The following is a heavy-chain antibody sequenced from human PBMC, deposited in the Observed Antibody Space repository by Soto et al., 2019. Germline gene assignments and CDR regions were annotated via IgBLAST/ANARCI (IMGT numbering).Heavy chain of an antibody. V-gene: IGHV1-69*13. D-gene: IGHD6-13*01. CDR1: GGTFSSYA. CDR2: IIPIFGTA. J-gene: IGHJ6*02. CDR3: ARDGQDNEGIAAAGPLGYYYGMDV. Sequence: VKVSCKASGGTFSSYAISWVRQAPGQGLEWMGGIIPIFGTANYAQKFQGRVTITADESTSTAYMELSSLRSEDTAVYYCARDGQDNEGIAAAGPLGYYYGMDVWGQGTTVTVSS.